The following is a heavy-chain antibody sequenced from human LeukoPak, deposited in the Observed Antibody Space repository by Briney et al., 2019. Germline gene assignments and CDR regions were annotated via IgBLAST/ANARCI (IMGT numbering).Heavy chain of an antibody. D-gene: IGHD3-3*01. CDR2: SGGSGGAT. CDR3: AKGKDFNGYYVDS. Sequence: PGGSLRLSCAASGFTFSSFGMSWVRQSPETGLEWVSVSGGSGGATHYAESVKGRFTISRDNSKNTLYLEMSRLRADDTAAYYCAKGKDFNGYYVDSWGQGTLVTVSS. CDR1: GFTFSSFG. V-gene: IGHV3-23*01. J-gene: IGHJ4*02.